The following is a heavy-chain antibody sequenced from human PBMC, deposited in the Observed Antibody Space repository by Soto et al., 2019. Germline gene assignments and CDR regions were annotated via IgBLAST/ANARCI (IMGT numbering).Heavy chain of an antibody. CDR1: GYTFTSYD. D-gene: IGHD6-19*01. CDR3: ARDRYSSGNWFDP. J-gene: IGHJ5*02. CDR2: MNPNSGNT. V-gene: IGHV1-8*01. Sequence: GASVKVSCKASGYTFTSYDINWVRQATGQGLEWMGWMNPNSGNTGYAQKFQGRVTMTTNTSISTAYMELSSLRSEDTAVYYCARDRYSSGNWFDPWGQGTQVTVSS.